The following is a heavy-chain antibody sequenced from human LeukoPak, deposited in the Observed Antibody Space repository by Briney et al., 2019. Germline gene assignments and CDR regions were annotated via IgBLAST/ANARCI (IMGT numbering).Heavy chain of an antibody. J-gene: IGHJ5*02. D-gene: IGHD2-21*02. CDR1: GYTFTSYG. CDR3: ASAYCGGDCYSGGNWFDP. V-gene: IGHV1-18*01. Sequence: ASVKVSCKASGYTFTSYGISWVRQAPGQGLEWMGWISAYNGNTNYAQKLQGRVTMTTDTSTSTAYMELRSLRSEDTAVYYCASAYCGGDCYSGGNWFDPWGQGTLVTVSS. CDR2: ISAYNGNT.